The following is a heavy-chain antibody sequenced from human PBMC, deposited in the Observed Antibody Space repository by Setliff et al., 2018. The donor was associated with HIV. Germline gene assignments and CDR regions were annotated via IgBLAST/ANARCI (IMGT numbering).Heavy chain of an antibody. V-gene: IGHV3-23*01. Sequence: TGGSLRLSCVVSGFTFSNYAMSWVRQAPGEGLEWVSAILSTGERTFYADSVKGRFTISRDNSKNTVYLQMNSLRADDTAVYYCARAFSGYYFDYWGQGTLVTVSS. CDR3: ARAFSGYYFDY. CDR1: GFTFSNYA. J-gene: IGHJ4*02. CDR2: ILSTGERT.